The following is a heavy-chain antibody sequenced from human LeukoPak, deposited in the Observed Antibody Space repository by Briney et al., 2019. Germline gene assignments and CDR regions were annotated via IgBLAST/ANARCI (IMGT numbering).Heavy chain of an antibody. CDR2: INTKGET. CDR3: ATSNDAKIAPFAN. V-gene: IGHV4-4*09. Sequence: SETLSLTCTVSGVSMSAYQWSWVRQSPEKGLEWIGCINTKGETSYNPSLKSRVTTSVDTSKSQFSLRLTSVTAADTAVYYCATSNDAKIAPFANWGQGAPVTVSS. D-gene: IGHD2-21*01. CDR1: GVSMSAYQ. J-gene: IGHJ4*02.